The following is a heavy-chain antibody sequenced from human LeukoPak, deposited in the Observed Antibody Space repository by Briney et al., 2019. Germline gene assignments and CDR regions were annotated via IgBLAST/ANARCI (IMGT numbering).Heavy chain of an antibody. CDR1: GFTFSDYY. CDR2: VSSSGSTI. V-gene: IGHV3-11*01. Sequence: GGSLRLSCAASGFTFSDYYMNWIRQAQGKGLECVSYVSSSGSTIYYADSVKGRFTISRDNAKNSLYLQMNSLKTEDTAVYYCTTDPFDSSGYPLFDYWGQGTLVTVSS. D-gene: IGHD3-22*01. J-gene: IGHJ4*02. CDR3: TTDPFDSSGYPLFDY.